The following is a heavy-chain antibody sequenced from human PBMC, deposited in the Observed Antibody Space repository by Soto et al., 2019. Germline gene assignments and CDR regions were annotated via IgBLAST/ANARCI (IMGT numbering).Heavy chain of an antibody. CDR3: ARNMDYYYGRGSGNGHGV. CDR1: GYTFTAYY. J-gene: IGHJ6*02. CDR2: INPKFGDT. D-gene: IGHD3-10*02. Sequence: QVQLVQSGAEVKEPGDSVRVSCEASGYTFTAYYIHWVRQAPGQGLEWMGWINPKFGDTTYAQDFQGRVSITRDMSISTVYMELSSLTSDDTAIYYCARNMDYYYGRGSGNGHGVWGQGTTVTVFS. V-gene: IGHV1-2*02.